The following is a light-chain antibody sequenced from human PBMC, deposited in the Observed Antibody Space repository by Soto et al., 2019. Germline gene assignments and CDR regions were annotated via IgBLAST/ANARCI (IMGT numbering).Light chain of an antibody. J-gene: IGKJ1*01. Sequence: DIQLTQSPSFLSASVGDRVTITCRASQGISSYLAWYQQKPGKAPKLLIYAASSLQSGVPSRFSGSGSGTDFTLTISSLQPDDFATYYCQQYDKYAWTFGQGTKVDIK. CDR2: AAS. CDR3: QQYDKYAWT. CDR1: QGISSY. V-gene: IGKV1-9*01.